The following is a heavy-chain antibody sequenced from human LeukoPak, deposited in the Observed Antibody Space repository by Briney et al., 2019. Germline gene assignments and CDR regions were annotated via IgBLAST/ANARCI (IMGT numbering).Heavy chain of an antibody. CDR1: GYYISSGCY. CDR2: IYHSGST. D-gene: IGHD3-10*01. CDR3: ARVAFMVRGVFDP. V-gene: IGHV4-38-2*02. J-gene: IGHJ5*02. Sequence: ASETLSLTCTVSGYYISSGCYWGWIRQPPGKGLEWIGSIYHSGSTYYNPSLKSRVTISVDTSKNQFSLKLSSVTAADTAVYYCARVAFMVRGVFDPWGQGTLVTVSS.